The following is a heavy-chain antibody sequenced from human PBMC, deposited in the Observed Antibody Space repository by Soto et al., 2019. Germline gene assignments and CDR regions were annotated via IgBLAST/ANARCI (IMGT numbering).Heavy chain of an antibody. D-gene: IGHD6-13*01. Sequence: SETLSLTCTVSGDTITSFSWNWIRQSAGKGLEWIGYIYYSGSTNYNPSLKSRVTISVDTSKNQFSLKLSSVTAADTAVYYCARGGAAWDGMDVWGQGTTVTVSS. V-gene: IGHV4-59*01. CDR3: ARGGAAWDGMDV. CDR2: IYYSGST. J-gene: IGHJ6*02. CDR1: GDTITSFS.